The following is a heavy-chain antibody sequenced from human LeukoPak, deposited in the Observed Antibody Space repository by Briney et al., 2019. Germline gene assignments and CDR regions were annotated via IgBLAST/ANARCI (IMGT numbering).Heavy chain of an antibody. CDR3: ARVKMTYYYDSSGLRVSDAFDI. J-gene: IGHJ3*02. CDR2: IYYSGST. Sequence: PSETLSLTCTVSGGSISSSSCYWGWIRQPPGKGLEWIGSIYYSGSTYYNPSLKSRVTISVDTSKNQFSLKLSSVTAADTAVYYCARVKMTYYYDSSGLRVSDAFDIWGQGTMVTVSS. V-gene: IGHV4-39*07. D-gene: IGHD3-22*01. CDR1: GGSISSSSCY.